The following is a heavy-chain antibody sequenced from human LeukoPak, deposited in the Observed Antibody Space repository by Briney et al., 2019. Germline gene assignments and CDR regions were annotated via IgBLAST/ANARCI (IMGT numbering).Heavy chain of an antibody. CDR1: EFIFSSYS. CDR3: ARELRGRFDC. J-gene: IGHJ4*02. D-gene: IGHD4-17*01. V-gene: IGHV3-48*01. Sequence: PSGGSLRLSCAASEFIFSSYSMNWVRQTPGKGLEWVSYISSSSSTIYYADSVKGRFTISKDNSKNTVYLQMNSLRAEDTAVYFCARELRGRFDCWGQGTLVTVSS. CDR2: ISSSSSTI.